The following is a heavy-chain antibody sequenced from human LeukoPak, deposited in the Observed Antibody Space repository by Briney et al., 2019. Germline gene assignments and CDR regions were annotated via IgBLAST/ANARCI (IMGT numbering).Heavy chain of an antibody. CDR3: ARDRRLGELWF. CDR1: SYTFTNYA. D-gene: IGHD3-10*01. V-gene: IGHV1-18*01. Sequence: GASVKVSCKASSYTFTNYAFTWVRQAPGQGLEWMGWISAYNGNTNYAQKLQGRVTMTTDTSTSTAYMELRSLRSDDTAVYYCARDRRLGELWFWGQGTLVTVSS. J-gene: IGHJ4*02. CDR2: ISAYNGNT.